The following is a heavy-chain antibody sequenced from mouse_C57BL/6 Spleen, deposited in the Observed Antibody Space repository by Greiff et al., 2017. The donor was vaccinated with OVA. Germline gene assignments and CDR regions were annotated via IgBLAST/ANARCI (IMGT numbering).Heavy chain of an antibody. CDR2: ISDGGSYT. V-gene: IGHV5-4*03. CDR3: ARGQLRLSYAMDY. Sequence: DVKLQESGGGLVKPGGSLKLSCAASGFTFSSYAMSWVRQTPEKRLEWVATISDGGSYTYYPDNVKGRFTISRDNAKNNLYLQMSHLKSEDTAMYYCARGQLRLSYAMDYWGQGTSVTVSS. CDR1: GFTFSSYA. D-gene: IGHD3-2*02. J-gene: IGHJ4*01.